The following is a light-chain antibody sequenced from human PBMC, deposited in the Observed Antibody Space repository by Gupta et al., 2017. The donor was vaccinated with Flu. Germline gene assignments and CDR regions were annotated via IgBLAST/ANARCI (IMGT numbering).Light chain of an antibody. CDR3: QSYDSSLSGRVV. V-gene: IGLV1-40*01. CDR2: GNS. J-gene: IGLJ2*01. Sequence: VSGAPGQRVTISCTGSSSNIGAGYDVHWYQQLPGTAPKLLIYGNSNRPSGVPDRFSGSKSGTSASLAITGLQAEEEADYYCQSYDSSLSGRVVFGGGTKLTVL. CDR1: SSNIGAGYD.